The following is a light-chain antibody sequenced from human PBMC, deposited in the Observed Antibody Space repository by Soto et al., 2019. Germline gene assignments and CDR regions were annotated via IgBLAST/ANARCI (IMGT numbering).Light chain of an antibody. J-gene: IGKJ2*01. CDR3: QQNYSYPYT. CDR1: QIIGSS. Sequence: DIQMTQSPSTLSSSVGDRVTITCRASQIIGSSLAWYQQKPGKAPKLLIYDASTVRSGLPSRFSGSESGTEFTLTISSLHADVSATYCCQQNYSYPYTFGQGTKLEIK. V-gene: IGKV1-5*01. CDR2: DAS.